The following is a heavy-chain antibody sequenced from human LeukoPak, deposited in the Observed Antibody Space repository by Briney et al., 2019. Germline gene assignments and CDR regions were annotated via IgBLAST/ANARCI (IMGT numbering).Heavy chain of an antibody. V-gene: IGHV1-3*01. CDR1: GYTFTSYA. J-gene: IGHJ4*02. Sequence: ASVKVSCKASGYTFTSYAMHWVRQAPGQRLEWMGWINAGNGNTKYSQKFQGRVTITADKSTSTAYMELSSLRSEDTAVYYCARVDSGSYPYGLNYWGQGTLVTVSS. CDR2: INAGNGNT. D-gene: IGHD1-26*01. CDR3: ARVDSGSYPYGLNY.